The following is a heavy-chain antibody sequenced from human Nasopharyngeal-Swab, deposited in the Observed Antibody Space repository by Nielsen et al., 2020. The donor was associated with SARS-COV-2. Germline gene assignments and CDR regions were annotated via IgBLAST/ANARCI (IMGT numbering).Heavy chain of an antibody. V-gene: IGHV3-13*04. CDR3: ARARPDIVVVPAALLFDP. J-gene: IGHJ5*02. CDR2: IGTAGDT. Sequence: GGSLRLSCAASGFTSSSYDMHWVRQATGKGLEWVSAIGTAGDTYYPGSVKGRFTISRENAKNSLYLQMNSLRAGDTAVYYCARARPDIVVVPAALLFDPWGQGTLVTVSS. CDR1: GFTSSSYD. D-gene: IGHD2-2*01.